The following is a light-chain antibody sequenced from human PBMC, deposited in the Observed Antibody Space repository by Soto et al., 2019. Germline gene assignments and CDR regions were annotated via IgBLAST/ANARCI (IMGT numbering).Light chain of an antibody. CDR3: AAWDDSLNGPYV. V-gene: IGLV1-44*01. CDR2: SNN. CDR1: SSNIGSNT. Sequence: QSVLTQPPSASGTPGQRVTISCSGSSSNIGSNTVNWYQRLPGTAPKPLIYSNNQRPSGVPDRFSGSKSGTSASLAISGLQSEDEDDYYCAAWDDSLNGPYVFGTGTKVTVL. J-gene: IGLJ1*01.